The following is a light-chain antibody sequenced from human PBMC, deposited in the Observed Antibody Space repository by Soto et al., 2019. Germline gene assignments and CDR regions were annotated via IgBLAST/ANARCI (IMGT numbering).Light chain of an antibody. V-gene: IGLV1-51*01. CDR1: SSNIGNHF. J-gene: IGLJ3*02. CDR3: GAWDSSLSAGQGV. CDR2: DNS. Sequence: QSVLTQPPSVSAAPGQMVTISCSGSSSNIGNHFVSWYQHLPGTAPKLLIYDNSERPSGIPDRFSGSKSGTSATLGITGLQTGDEAVYYCGAWDSSLSAGQGVFGGGTQLTVL.